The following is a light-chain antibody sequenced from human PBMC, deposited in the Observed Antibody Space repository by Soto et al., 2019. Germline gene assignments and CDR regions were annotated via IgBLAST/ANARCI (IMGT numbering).Light chain of an antibody. CDR1: QSISDW. Sequence: DIQMTQSPSTLSASVGDRVTITCRASQSISDWLAWYQQKPGKAPKLLIYKASSLESGVPSRFSGSGSGTEFTLTISSLQPDDFATYYCQQYNRYSETFGQGTKVDIK. V-gene: IGKV1-5*03. J-gene: IGKJ1*01. CDR3: QQYNRYSET. CDR2: KAS.